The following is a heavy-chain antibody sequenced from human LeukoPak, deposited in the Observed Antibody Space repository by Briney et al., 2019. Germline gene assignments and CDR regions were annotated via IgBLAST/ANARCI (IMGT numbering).Heavy chain of an antibody. D-gene: IGHD2-21*02. V-gene: IGHV4-34*01. J-gene: IGHJ6*03. CDR1: GGSFSGYY. Sequence: SETLSLNCAVYGGSFSGYYWSWIRQPPGQGLEWIGEINHSGSTNYNPSLKSRVTISVDTSKNQFSLKLSSVTAADTAVYYCKVVTATHYYYYYMDVWGKGTTVTVSS. CDR2: INHSGST. CDR3: KVVTATHYYYYYMDV.